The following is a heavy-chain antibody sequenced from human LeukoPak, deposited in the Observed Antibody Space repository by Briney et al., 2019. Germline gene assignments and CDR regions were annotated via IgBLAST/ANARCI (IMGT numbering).Heavy chain of an antibody. V-gene: IGHV4-4*02. Sequence: SETLSLTCAVSGGSISSSNWWSWVRQPPGKGLEWIGEINHRGGTNYNPSLKSRVTMSVDTSTNQFSLKLISVTAADTAVYYCARGTEGDGYNLDYWGQGTLVTVSS. CDR3: ARGTEGDGYNLDY. J-gene: IGHJ4*02. CDR2: INHRGGT. CDR1: GGSISSSNW. D-gene: IGHD5-24*01.